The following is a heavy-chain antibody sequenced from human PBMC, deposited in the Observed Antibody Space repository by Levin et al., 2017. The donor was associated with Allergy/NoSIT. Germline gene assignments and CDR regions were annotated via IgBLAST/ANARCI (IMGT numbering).Heavy chain of an antibody. Sequence: GGSLRLSCKASGYTFTSYAMNWVRQAPGQGLEWMGWINTNTGNPTYAQGFTGRFVFSLDTSVSTAYLQISSLKAEDTAVYYCARDQIDQYYYGSGSYYTIFDYWGQGTLVTVSS. CDR2: INTNTGNP. V-gene: IGHV7-4-1*02. CDR3: ARDQIDQYYYGSGSYYTIFDY. D-gene: IGHD3-10*01. CDR1: GYTFTSYA. J-gene: IGHJ4*02.